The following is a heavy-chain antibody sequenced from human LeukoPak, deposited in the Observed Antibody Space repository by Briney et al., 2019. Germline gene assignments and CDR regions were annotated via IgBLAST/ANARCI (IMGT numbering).Heavy chain of an antibody. D-gene: IGHD3-22*01. V-gene: IGHV1-69*06. Sequence: ASVKVSCKASGGNISKCAVCWVRRAPGQGLEWMGGIIPMFGTPHYAKRFQDRVTITADTITGTVYMELTSLKSEDTAVYYCARPRSDSGYFSDGFDIWGQGTMVTVSS. CDR3: ARPRSDSGYFSDGFDI. CDR1: GGNISKCA. J-gene: IGHJ3*02. CDR2: IIPMFGTP.